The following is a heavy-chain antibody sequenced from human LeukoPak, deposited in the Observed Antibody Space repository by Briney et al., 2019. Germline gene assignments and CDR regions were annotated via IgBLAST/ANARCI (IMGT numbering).Heavy chain of an antibody. V-gene: IGHV1-2*02. CDR2: INPNSSGT. Sequence: ASVKVSCKASGYTFTGYYMHWVRQAPGQGLEWMGWINPNSSGTNYAQKFQGRVTMTRDTSISTAYMELSRLRSDDTAVYYCAREGLGYYYYMDVWGKGTTVTVSS. J-gene: IGHJ6*03. D-gene: IGHD6-6*01. CDR1: GYTFTGYY. CDR3: AREGLGYYYYMDV.